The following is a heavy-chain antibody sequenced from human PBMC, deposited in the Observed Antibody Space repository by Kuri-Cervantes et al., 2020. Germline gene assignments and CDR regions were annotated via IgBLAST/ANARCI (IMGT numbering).Heavy chain of an antibody. V-gene: IGHV4-59*12. CDR2: IYYSGST. CDR3: ARDKSGAAAVLLDP. Sequence: SETLSLTCTVSGGSISSYYWSWIRQPPGKGLEWIGYIYYSGSTYYNPSLKSRVTISVDTSKNQFSLKLSSVTAADTAVYYCARDKSGAAAVLLDPWGQGTLVTVSS. J-gene: IGHJ5*02. D-gene: IGHD6-13*01. CDR1: GGSISSYY.